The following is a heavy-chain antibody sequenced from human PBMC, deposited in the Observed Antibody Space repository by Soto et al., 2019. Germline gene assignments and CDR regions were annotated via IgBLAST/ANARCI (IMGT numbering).Heavy chain of an antibody. CDR1: GYSFTSYW. J-gene: IGHJ6*02. V-gene: IGHV5-10-1*01. CDR3: ARQVRYCSSTRCPYGMDV. Sequence: GESLKISCKGSGYSFTSYWISWVRQMPGKGLEWMGRIDPSDSYTNYSPSFQGHVTISADKSISTAYLQWSSLKASDTAMYYCARQVRYCSSTRCPYGMDVWGQGTTVTVSS. CDR2: IDPSDSYT. D-gene: IGHD2-2*01.